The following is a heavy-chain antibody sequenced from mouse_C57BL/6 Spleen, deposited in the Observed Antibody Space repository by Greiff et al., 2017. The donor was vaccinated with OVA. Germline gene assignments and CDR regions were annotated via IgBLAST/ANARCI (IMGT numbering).Heavy chain of an antibody. Sequence: QVQLQQPGAELVRPGSSVKLSCKASGYTFTSYWMDWVKQRPGQGLEWIGNIYPSDSETHYNQKFKDKATLTVDKSSSTAYLQCSSLTSEDSAVYACARGDYEYVDDGGQGTTLTVSS. CDR1: GYTFTSYW. J-gene: IGHJ2*01. CDR2: IYPSDSET. V-gene: IGHV1-61*01. CDR3: ARGDYEYVDD. D-gene: IGHD2-4*01.